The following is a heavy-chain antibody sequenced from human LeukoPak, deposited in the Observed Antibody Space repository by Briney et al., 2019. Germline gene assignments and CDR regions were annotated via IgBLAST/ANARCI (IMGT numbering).Heavy chain of an antibody. V-gene: IGHV5-51*01. Sequence: GESLKISCKGSGYSFTKSWIGWVRQMPGKGLEWMGIIYPGDSETRYSPSFQGQVTISVDKSISTAYLRWSGLKASDTAKYYCARQGNDNGASAAFDIWGQGTMVTVSS. CDR2: IYPGDSET. CDR3: ARQGNDNGASAAFDI. CDR1: GYSFTKSW. J-gene: IGHJ3*02. D-gene: IGHD4-17*01.